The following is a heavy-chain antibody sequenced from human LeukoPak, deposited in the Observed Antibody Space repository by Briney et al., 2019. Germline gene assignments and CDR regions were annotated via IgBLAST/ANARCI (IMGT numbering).Heavy chain of an antibody. V-gene: IGHV1-2*02. Sequence: ASVKVSCKASGYTFTGYYMHWVRQAPGQGLEWMGWINPNSGGTNYAQKFQGRVTMTRDTSISTAYMELSRLRSDDTAVYYCARSKSRSSGWGGYWGQGTLVTVSS. CDR3: ARSKSRSSGWGGY. CDR1: GYTFTGYY. CDR2: INPNSGGT. D-gene: IGHD6-19*01. J-gene: IGHJ4*02.